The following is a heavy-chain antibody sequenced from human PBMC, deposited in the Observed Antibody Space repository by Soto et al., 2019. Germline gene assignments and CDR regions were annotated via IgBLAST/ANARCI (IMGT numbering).Heavy chain of an antibody. Sequence: PGGSLRLSCAASAFTFDNYAMNWVRQAPGKGLEWVSGISDGGGTTHYADSVKGRFTVSRDNSKNTMYLQMNSLRAEDTAVYYCARSGYSYGPFDYWGQGTLVTVSS. V-gene: IGHV3-23*01. J-gene: IGHJ4*02. CDR3: ARSGYSYGPFDY. D-gene: IGHD5-18*01. CDR2: ISDGGGTT. CDR1: AFTFDNYA.